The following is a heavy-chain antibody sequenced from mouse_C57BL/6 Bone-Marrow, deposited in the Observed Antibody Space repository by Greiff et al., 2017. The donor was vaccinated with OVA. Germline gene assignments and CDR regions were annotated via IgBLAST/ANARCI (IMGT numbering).Heavy chain of an antibody. V-gene: IGHV1-9*01. CDR1: GYTFTGYW. D-gene: IGHD2-3*01. CDR2: ILPGSGST. J-gene: IGHJ4*01. Sequence: QAQLQQSGAELMKPGASVKLSCKATGYTFTGYWIEWVKQRPGHGLEWIGEILPGSGSTNYHEKFKGKATFTADPSSNTAYMQLSSLTTEDSAIDYCARLALYYYAKDYWGQGTSVTVSS. CDR3: ARLALYYYAKDY.